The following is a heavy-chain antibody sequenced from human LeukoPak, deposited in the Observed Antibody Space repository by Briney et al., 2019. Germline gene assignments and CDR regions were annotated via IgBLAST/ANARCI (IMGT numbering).Heavy chain of an antibody. V-gene: IGHV3-23*01. Sequence: GGTLRLSCAASGFTFSSYGMSWVRQAPGKGLEWVSGISGSGGTTYYADSVKGRFTISRDNSKNTLYLQMNSLRAEDTAVYYCAKGIAAAGVGNWFDPWGQGTLATVSS. CDR2: ISGSGGTT. J-gene: IGHJ5*02. D-gene: IGHD6-13*01. CDR3: AKGIAAAGVGNWFDP. CDR1: GFTFSSYG.